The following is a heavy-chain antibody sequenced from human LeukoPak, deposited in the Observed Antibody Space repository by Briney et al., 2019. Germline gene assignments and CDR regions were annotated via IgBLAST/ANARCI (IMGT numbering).Heavy chain of an antibody. J-gene: IGHJ3*02. D-gene: IGHD2-2*01. CDR1: GGSISSGSYY. CDR3: ARDCSTATSCLGAFDI. V-gene: IGHV4-61*02. Sequence: PSQTLSLTCTVSGGSISSGSYYWSWIRQPAGKGLEWIGRIYTSGSTNYNPSLKSRVTISVDTSKNQFSLKLSSVTAADTAVYYCARDCSTATSCLGAFDIWGQGTMVTVSS. CDR2: IYTSGST.